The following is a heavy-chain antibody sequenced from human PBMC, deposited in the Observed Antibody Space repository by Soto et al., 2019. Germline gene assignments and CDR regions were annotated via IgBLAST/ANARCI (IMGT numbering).Heavy chain of an antibody. V-gene: IGHV3-21*01. J-gene: IGHJ6*02. CDR3: AGTYYDFWRGYRYYYGMDV. Sequence: EVQLVESGGGLVKPGGSLRLSCAASGFTFSSYSMNWVRQAPGKGLEWVSSISSSSSYIYYADSVKGRFTISRDNAKNSLYVQMTSLRAEDTAVYYCAGTYYDFWRGYRYYYGMDVWGQGTTVTVSS. D-gene: IGHD3-3*01. CDR2: ISSSSSYI. CDR1: GFTFSSYS.